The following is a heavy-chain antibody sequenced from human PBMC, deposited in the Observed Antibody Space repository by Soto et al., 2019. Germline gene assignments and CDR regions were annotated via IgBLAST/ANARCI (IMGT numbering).Heavy chain of an antibody. V-gene: IGHV3-11*01. D-gene: IGHD3-3*01. Sequence: GGSLRLSCAASGFAFSDYYMSWIRQAPGKGLEWVSYISSSGSTIYYADSVKGRFTISRDNAKNSLYLQMNSLRAEDTAVYYCARLGDFWSGYYTGIDYWGQGTLVTVSS. CDR2: ISSSGSTI. CDR3: ARLGDFWSGYYTGIDY. CDR1: GFAFSDYY. J-gene: IGHJ4*02.